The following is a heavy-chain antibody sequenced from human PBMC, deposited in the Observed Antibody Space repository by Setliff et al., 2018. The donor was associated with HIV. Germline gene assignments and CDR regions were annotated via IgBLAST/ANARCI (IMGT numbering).Heavy chain of an antibody. CDR2: INHSGST. D-gene: IGHD6-19*01. J-gene: IGHJ4*02. V-gene: IGHV4-34*01. CDR3: ARGVRDNSGWSSYYFDY. Sequence: PSETLSLTCAVYGASFSGYYWSWVRHPPGKGLEWIGEINHSGSTNYNPSLKSRVTISVDTSKNQFSLKVRSVTAACTAVYYCARGVRDNSGWSSYYFDYWGQGTLVTVSS. CDR1: GASFSGYY.